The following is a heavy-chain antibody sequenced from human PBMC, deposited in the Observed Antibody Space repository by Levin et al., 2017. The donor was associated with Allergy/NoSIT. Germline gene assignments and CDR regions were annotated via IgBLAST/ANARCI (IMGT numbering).Heavy chain of an antibody. CDR1: GGSISSGGYY. V-gene: IGHV4-31*03. CDR2: IYYSGST. Sequence: SETLSLTCTVSGGSISSGGYYWSWIRQHPGKGLEWIGYIYYSGSTYYNPSLKSRVTISVDTSKNQFSLKLSSVTAADTAEYYCARDTYVDTAMADYFDYWGQGTLVTVSS. D-gene: IGHD5-18*01. CDR3: ARDTYVDTAMADYFDY. J-gene: IGHJ4*02.